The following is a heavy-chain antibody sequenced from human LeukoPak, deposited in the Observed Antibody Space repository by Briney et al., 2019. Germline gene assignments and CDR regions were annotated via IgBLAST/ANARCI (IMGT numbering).Heavy chain of an antibody. V-gene: IGHV3-23*01. CDR2: ISGSGGST. CDR3: ARRAGGYSHPYDY. D-gene: IGHD4-23*01. Sequence: GGSLRLSCAASGFTFSSYGMSWVRQAPGKGLEWVSAISGSGGSTYYADSVRGRFTISRDNSKNTLYLQMNSLRAEDTAVYYCARRAGGYSHPYDYWGQGTLVTVSS. J-gene: IGHJ4*02. CDR1: GFTFSSYG.